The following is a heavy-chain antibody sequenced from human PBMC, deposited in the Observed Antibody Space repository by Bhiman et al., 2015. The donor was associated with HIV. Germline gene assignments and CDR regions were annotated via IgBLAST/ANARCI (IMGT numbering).Heavy chain of an antibody. D-gene: IGHD6-13*01. CDR1: GFTFSSYT. CDR3: ARDTWNIARAGTSFDN. Sequence: EVQLVESGGGLVKPGGSLRLSCAASGFTFSSYTMNWVRQAPGKGLEWVSRINTDGSSTSYADSVKGRFTISRDNAKNTLFLQMKSLRAEDTAVYYCARDTWNIARAGTSFDNWGQGTLVTVSS. CDR2: INTDGSST. J-gene: IGHJ4*02. V-gene: IGHV3-74*01.